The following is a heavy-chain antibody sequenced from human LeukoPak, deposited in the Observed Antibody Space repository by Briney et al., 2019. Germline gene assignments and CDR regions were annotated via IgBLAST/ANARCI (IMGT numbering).Heavy chain of an antibody. CDR2: ISSSATTM. J-gene: IGHJ6*02. Sequence: GGSLRLSCSASGFTFSDYEMNWVRQAPGKGLEWVSYISSSATTMYYADSARGRFTISRDNAKNSLYLQMHSLRAEDTALYYCARGAYCSSTSCHVGYYGMDVWGQGTTVTVSS. D-gene: IGHD2-2*01. V-gene: IGHV3-48*03. CDR1: GFTFSDYE. CDR3: ARGAYCSSTSCHVGYYGMDV.